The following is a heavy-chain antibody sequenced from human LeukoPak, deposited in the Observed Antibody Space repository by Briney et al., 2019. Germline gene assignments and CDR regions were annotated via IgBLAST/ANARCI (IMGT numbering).Heavy chain of an antibody. Sequence: PSQTLSLTCTVSGGSISSGGYYWSWIRQHPGKGLEWIGYIYYSGSTYYNPSLKSRVTISVDTSKNQFSLKLNSVTAADTAVYYCTTSRTNDCSSPSCYTDYWGQGTLVTVSS. CDR3: TTSRTNDCSSPSCYTDY. CDR1: GGSISSGGYY. CDR2: IYYSGST. D-gene: IGHD2-2*02. J-gene: IGHJ4*02. V-gene: IGHV4-31*03.